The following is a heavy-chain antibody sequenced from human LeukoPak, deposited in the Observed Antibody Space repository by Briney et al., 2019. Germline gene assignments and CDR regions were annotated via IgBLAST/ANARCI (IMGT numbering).Heavy chain of an antibody. V-gene: IGHV1-69*04. CDR1: GGTFSSYA. CDR3: ARPYGSGSYYNGHLDY. J-gene: IGHJ4*02. Sequence: ASVKVSCKASGGTFSSYAISWVRQAPGQGLEWMGRIIPILGIANYAQKFQGRVTITRDTSASTAYMELSSLRSEDTAVYYCARPYGSGSYYNGHLDYWGQGTLVTVSS. CDR2: IIPILGIA. D-gene: IGHD3-10*01.